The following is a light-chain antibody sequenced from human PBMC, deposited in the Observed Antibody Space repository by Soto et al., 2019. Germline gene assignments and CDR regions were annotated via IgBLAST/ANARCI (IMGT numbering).Light chain of an antibody. CDR3: QVWDISSDHVV. CDR1: NMGSKS. Sequence: SYELTQPPSVSVAPGKTARITCGGNNMGSKSVHWYQQKPGQAPVLVIYYDNDRPSGIPERFSGSNSGNTATLTISRVEAGDEADYYCQVWDISSDHVVFGGGTKLTVL. CDR2: YDN. V-gene: IGLV3-21*04. J-gene: IGLJ2*01.